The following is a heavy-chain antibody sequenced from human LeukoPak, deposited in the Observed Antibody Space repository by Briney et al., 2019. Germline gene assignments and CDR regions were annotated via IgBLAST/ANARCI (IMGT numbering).Heavy chain of an antibody. Sequence: PGGSLRLSCAASGFTLSSYGMQWVRQAPGKGLEWVAVVSNDGRNKYYADSVKGRFTISRDDSKNTLYLQMNSLRAEDTAVYYCAKELHRTSFFGYWGQGTLVTVSS. CDR2: VSNDGRNK. V-gene: IGHV3-30*18. D-gene: IGHD6-6*01. J-gene: IGHJ4*02. CDR1: GFTLSSYG. CDR3: AKELHRTSFFGY.